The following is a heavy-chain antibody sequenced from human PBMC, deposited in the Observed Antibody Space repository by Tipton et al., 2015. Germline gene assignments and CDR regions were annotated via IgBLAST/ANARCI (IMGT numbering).Heavy chain of an antibody. CDR2: INQSGST. CDR1: GGSFSGYY. V-gene: IGHV4-34*01. J-gene: IGHJ6*02. CDR3: ARGPVLRFLEWLRPSDYYYGMDV. Sequence: TLSLTCAVYGGSFSGYYWTWIRQPPGKGLEWIGEINQSGSTNYNPSLKSRVTISVNTSKNQFSLKLSSVTAADTAVYYCARGPVLRFLEWLRPSDYYYGMDVWGQGTTVTVSS. D-gene: IGHD3-3*01.